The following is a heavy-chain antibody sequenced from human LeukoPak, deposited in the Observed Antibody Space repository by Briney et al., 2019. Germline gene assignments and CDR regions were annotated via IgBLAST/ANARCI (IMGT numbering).Heavy chain of an antibody. CDR3: ATYRQVLLPFES. CDR1: GFTFSSYG. V-gene: IGHV3-23*01. D-gene: IGHD2-8*02. CDR2: IFPSGGEI. Sequence: PGGSLRLSCAASGFTFSSYGLNWVRQAPGKWLEWVSSIFPSGGEIHYADSVRGRFTISRDNSKSTLSLQMNSLRAEDTAIYYCATYRQVLLPFESWGQGTLVTVSS. J-gene: IGHJ4*02.